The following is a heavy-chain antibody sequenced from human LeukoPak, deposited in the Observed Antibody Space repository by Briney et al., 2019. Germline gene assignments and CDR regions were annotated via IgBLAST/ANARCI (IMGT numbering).Heavy chain of an antibody. D-gene: IGHD4-23*01. Sequence: ASVKVSCRTSGFTFTTYGINWVRQAPGQGLEWMGWISAYSGHTNYEQSLQGRVTMTRDTSTSTVYMELRSLRSDDTAVYYCARDYDDNSRCFGYWGQGTLVTVPS. V-gene: IGHV1-18*01. J-gene: IGHJ4*02. CDR1: GFTFTTYG. CDR2: ISAYSGHT. CDR3: ARDYDDNSRCFGY.